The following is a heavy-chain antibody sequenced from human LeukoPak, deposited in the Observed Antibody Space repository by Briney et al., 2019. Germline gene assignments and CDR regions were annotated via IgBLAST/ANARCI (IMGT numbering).Heavy chain of an antibody. CDR3: AREEPWFTMIVHLGAFDI. J-gene: IGHJ3*02. D-gene: IGHD3-22*01. CDR1: GWSFSGYY. CDR2: INHSGST. V-gene: IGHV4-34*01. Sequence: SETLSLTCAVYGWSFSGYYWSWIRQPPGKGLEWIGEINHSGSTNYNPSLKSRVTISVDTSKNQFSLKLSSVTAADTAVYYCAREEPWFTMIVHLGAFDIWGQGTMVTVSS.